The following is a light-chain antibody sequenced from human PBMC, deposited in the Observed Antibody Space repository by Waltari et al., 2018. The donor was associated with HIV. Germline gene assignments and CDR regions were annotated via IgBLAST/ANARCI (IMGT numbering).Light chain of an antibody. J-gene: IGKJ2*01. V-gene: IGKV1-5*03. CDR2: KTS. Sequence: DIEMTQSPSTLPASIGDRVSITCRASQNVWDWLTWYQQKPGKAPSHLISKTSTLQYGVPTNCSGRRSGTRFTLTITCLRRDDFATYYCQQYSFFPVTLGQRTK. CDR3: QQYSFFPVT. CDR1: QNVWDW.